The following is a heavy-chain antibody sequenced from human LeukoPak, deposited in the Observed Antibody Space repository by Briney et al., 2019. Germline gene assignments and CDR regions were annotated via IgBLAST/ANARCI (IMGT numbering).Heavy chain of an antibody. CDR3: ARDMVAAATYYYYYYMDV. V-gene: IGHV3-20*04. Sequence: GGSLRLSCAASGFTFDDYGMSWVRHAPGKGLEWVSGINWNGGSTGYADSVKGRFTISRDNAKNSLYLQVNSLRAEDTALYYCARDMVAAATYYYYYYMDVWGKGTTVTVSS. D-gene: IGHD6-13*01. CDR2: INWNGGST. J-gene: IGHJ6*03. CDR1: GFTFDDYG.